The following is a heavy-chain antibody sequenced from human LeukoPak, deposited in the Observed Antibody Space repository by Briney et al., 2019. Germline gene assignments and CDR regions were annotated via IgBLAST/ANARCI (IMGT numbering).Heavy chain of an antibody. CDR2: IKEDGSEK. V-gene: IGHV3-7*01. CDR1: GFTFSRFW. D-gene: IGHD5-12*01. CDR3: ARLRSGYDHGGLDP. J-gene: IGHJ5*02. Sequence: GGPLRLSCAASGFTFSRFWMSWVRQAPGKGLEWVANIKEDGSEKFYVDSVRGRFTISRDNAKNSLYLQLHSLRAEDTAIYYCARLRSGYDHGGLDPWGQGIRVTVSS.